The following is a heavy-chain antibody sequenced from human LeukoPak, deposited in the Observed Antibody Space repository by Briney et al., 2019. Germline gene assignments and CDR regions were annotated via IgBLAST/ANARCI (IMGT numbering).Heavy chain of an antibody. J-gene: IGHJ4*02. D-gene: IGHD3-22*01. CDR3: ASYKTYYDSSGHPLDY. CDR1: GSSINSVYS. V-gene: IGHV4-38-2*02. CDR2: IYHNGNT. Sequence: SETLSLTCTVFGSSINSVYSWGWIRQPPGKGREWIGSIYHNGNTYYNSSLKSRVTISVHTSESQFSLKLSSVTAADTAVYYCASYKTYYDSSGHPLDYWGQGTLVTVSS.